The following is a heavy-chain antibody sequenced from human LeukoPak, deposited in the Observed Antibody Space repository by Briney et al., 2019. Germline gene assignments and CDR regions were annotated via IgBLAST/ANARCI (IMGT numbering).Heavy chain of an antibody. CDR2: ISYDGSNK. J-gene: IGHJ4*02. CDR3: ARDTGFLEWFLDY. CDR1: GFTFSSYA. Sequence: GGSLRLSCAASGFTFSSYAMHWVRQAPGKGLEWVAVISYDGSNKYYADSVKGRFTISRDNSKNTLYLQMNSLRAEDTAVYYCARDTGFLEWFLDYWGQGTLVTVSS. D-gene: IGHD3-3*01. V-gene: IGHV3-30-3*01.